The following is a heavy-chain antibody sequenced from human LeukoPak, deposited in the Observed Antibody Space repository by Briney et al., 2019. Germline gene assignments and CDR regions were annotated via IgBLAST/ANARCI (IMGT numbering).Heavy chain of an antibody. J-gene: IGHJ6*03. V-gene: IGHV4-59*12. Sequence: PSETLSLTCTGSGGSISSYYWSWIRQPPGKGLEWIGYIYYSGSTNYKPSLKSRVTISVDTSKNAFSLKLSSGTAAETAVYYCGSTHYNPSLESRVTISVATSQNQFSLKLSSVTAADRAVYHGARAGPCTSCHYYSMDVRGKGTTVTLSS. CDR1: GGSISSYY. CDR3: GSTHYNPSLESRVTISVATSQNQFSLKLSSVTAADRAVYHGARAGPCTSCHYYSMDV. D-gene: IGHD2-21*02. CDR2: IYYSGST.